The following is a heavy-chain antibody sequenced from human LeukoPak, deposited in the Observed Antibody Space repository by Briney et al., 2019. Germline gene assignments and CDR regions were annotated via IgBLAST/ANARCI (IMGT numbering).Heavy chain of an antibody. CDR1: GFTFDDYA. J-gene: IGHJ4*02. CDR2: ISWNSGSI. Sequence: GGSLRLSCAASGFTFDDYAMHWVRQAPGKGLEWVSGISWNSGSIDYADPVKGRLTISRDNAKNSLYLQMNSLRAEDTALYYCAKTKYSSSWYPFDYWGQGTLVTVSS. V-gene: IGHV3-9*01. CDR3: AKTKYSSSWYPFDY. D-gene: IGHD6-13*01.